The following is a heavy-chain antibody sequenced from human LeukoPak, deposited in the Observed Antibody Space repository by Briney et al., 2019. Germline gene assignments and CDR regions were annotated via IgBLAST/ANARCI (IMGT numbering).Heavy chain of an antibody. Sequence: GGSLTLSCVASGFSFSDYYMGWIRQAPGKGLEWPAYISGSGTTMYYADSVKGRFTISRDNAKNSLDLQMNSLRAEDTAVYYCGRDFGLTGTKRSFDIWGQGTMVTVSS. CDR3: GRDFGLTGTKRSFDI. J-gene: IGHJ3*02. D-gene: IGHD1-7*01. CDR2: ISGSGTTM. CDR1: GFSFSDYY. V-gene: IGHV3-11*01.